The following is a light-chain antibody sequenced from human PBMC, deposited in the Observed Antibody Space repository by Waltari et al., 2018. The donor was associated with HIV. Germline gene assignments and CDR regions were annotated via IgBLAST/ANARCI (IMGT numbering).Light chain of an antibody. V-gene: IGKV3-20*01. CDR3: QQYGSSAPLT. J-gene: IGKJ4*01. CDR2: GTS. CDR1: QSVSSSH. Sequence: EIVLTQSPGALSLSPGERATLSCRASQSVSSSHLAWYQQRPGQAPRLLIYGTSSRATGIPDRSSGSGSGTDFTLTISRLEPEDFAVYYCQQYGSSAPLTFGGGTKVEIK.